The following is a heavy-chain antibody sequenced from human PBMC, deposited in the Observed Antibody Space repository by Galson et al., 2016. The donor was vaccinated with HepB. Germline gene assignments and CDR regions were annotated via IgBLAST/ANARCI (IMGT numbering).Heavy chain of an antibody. D-gene: IGHD3-22*01. CDR2: IYYSGST. CDR1: GGSISSGGYY. Sequence: TLSLTCTVSGGSISSGGYYWSWIRQHPGKGLEWIGYIYYSGSTFYNPSLKSRVTISVDTSKNQFSLNLSSVTAADTAVYYCAREVALGGYYDSSGYYRVDAFDIWGQGTVVTVSS. J-gene: IGHJ3*02. V-gene: IGHV4-31*03. CDR3: AREVALGGYYDSSGYYRVDAFDI.